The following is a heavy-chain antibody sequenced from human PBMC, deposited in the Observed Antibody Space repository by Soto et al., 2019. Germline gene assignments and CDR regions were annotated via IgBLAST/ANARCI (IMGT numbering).Heavy chain of an antibody. CDR1: GFTFSSYS. J-gene: IGHJ4*02. CDR3: ARGIVVRGVITFDY. Sequence: EVQLLESGGGLVQPGGSLRLSCAASGFTFSSYSMNWVRQAPGKGLEWVSSISSSSSYIYYADSVKGRFTISRDNAKNSLYLQMNSLRAEDTAVYYCARGIVVRGVITFDYWGQGTLVTVSS. D-gene: IGHD3-10*01. CDR2: ISSSSSYI. V-gene: IGHV3-21*01.